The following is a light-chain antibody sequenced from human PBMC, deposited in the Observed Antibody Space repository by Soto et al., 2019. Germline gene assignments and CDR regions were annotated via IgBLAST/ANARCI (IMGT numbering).Light chain of an antibody. CDR1: QDITNS. V-gene: IGKV1-33*01. Sequence: DIQMTQSPSSLSASVGDRVTFTCQASQDITNSLNWYQQKPGRAPKLLIYDASNVEAGVPSRFSGGGSGTDFTFTISSLQHEDVATYYCQQYDNVSLTFGGGTKVGIK. CDR2: DAS. CDR3: QQYDNVSLT. J-gene: IGKJ4*01.